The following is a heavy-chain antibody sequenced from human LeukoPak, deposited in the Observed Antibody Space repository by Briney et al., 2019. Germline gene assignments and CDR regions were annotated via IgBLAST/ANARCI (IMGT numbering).Heavy chain of an antibody. J-gene: IGHJ5*02. V-gene: IGHV4-34*01. D-gene: IGHD2-21*01. CDR1: GGSFSGYY. CDR3: ARDSPRIGWFDP. Sequence: PSETLSLTCAVYGGSFSGYYWSWIRQPPGKGLEWIGEINHSGSTNYNPSLKSRVTISVDTSKNQFSLKLSSVTAADTAVYYCARDSPRIGWFDPWGQGTLVTVSS. CDR2: INHSGST.